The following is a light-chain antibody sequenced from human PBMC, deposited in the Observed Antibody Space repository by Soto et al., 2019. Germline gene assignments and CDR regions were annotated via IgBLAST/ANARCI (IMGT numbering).Light chain of an antibody. CDR3: QQYNSYPLT. CDR2: KAS. V-gene: IGKV1-5*03. CDR1: QSISNW. Sequence: DIQMTQSPSTLSASVGDRVTITCRASQSISNWLAWYHQKPGKAPKLLIYKASSLESGVPSRFSGSGSGTEFTLTISSLQPDDFATYYCQQYNSYPLTFGGGTKVEIK. J-gene: IGKJ4*01.